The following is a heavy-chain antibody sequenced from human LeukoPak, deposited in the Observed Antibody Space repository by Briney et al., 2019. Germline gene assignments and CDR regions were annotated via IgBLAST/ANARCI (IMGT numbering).Heavy chain of an antibody. CDR3: ASRKLGNDY. J-gene: IGHJ4*02. V-gene: IGHV4-59*02. Sequence: SETLSLTCTISGGSVSDYYWSWIRQSPGKGLEWIGYIYYTGSTSYNPSLKSRVTISADTSKNEFSLKLNSVTAADTAVYYCASRKLGNDYWGQGTLATVSS. CDR1: GGSVSDYY. D-gene: IGHD7-27*01. CDR2: IYYTGST.